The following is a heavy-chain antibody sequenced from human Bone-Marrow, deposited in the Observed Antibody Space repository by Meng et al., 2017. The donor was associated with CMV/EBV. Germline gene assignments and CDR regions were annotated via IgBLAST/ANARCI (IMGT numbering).Heavy chain of an antibody. CDR2: IYHSGST. CDR3: ARDLGTVAPGF. CDR1: GGSISHNNW. J-gene: IGHJ4*02. Sequence: SAVPGGSISHNNWWSWVRQPPGKGLEWIGEIYHSGSTNYNPSLKSRVTISVDKSKNQLSLKLNSMTAADTAVYYCARDLGTVAPGFWGQGTLVTVSS. V-gene: IGHV4-4*02. D-gene: IGHD4-23*01.